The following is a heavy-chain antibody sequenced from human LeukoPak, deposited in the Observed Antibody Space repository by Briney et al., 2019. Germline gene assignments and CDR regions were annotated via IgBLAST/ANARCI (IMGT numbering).Heavy chain of an antibody. D-gene: IGHD3-3*01. CDR3: ARDFPTWSGKTNYFDP. CDR1: GDSVSSNSAA. Sequence: SQTLSLTCAISGDSVSSNSAAWNWIRQSPSRGLEWLGRTYYRSKWYNDYAVSVKSRITINPDTSKNQFSLQLNSVTPEDTAVYYCARDFPTWSGKTNYFDPWGQGTLVSVSS. J-gene: IGHJ5*02. V-gene: IGHV6-1*01. CDR2: TYYRSKWYN.